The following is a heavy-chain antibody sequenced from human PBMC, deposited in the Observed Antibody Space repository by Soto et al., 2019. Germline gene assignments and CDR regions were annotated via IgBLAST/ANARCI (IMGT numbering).Heavy chain of an antibody. J-gene: IGHJ6*02. Sequence: QVQLQESGPGLVKPSETLSLTCTVSGGSISSYYWSWIRQPPGKGLEWIGYIYYSGSTNYNPSLKRRVTISVDTSKNQFSLKLSSVTAADTAVYYCAREFGGDYGYYYYGMDVWGQGTTVTVSS. CDR3: AREFGGDYGYYYYGMDV. CDR2: IYYSGST. V-gene: IGHV4-59*01. CDR1: GGSISSYY. D-gene: IGHD4-17*01.